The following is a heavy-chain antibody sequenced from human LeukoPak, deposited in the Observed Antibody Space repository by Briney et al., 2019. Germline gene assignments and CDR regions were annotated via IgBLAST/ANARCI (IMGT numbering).Heavy chain of an antibody. V-gene: IGHV3-33*06. Sequence: GGSLRLSCAASGFTFSSYGMHWVRQAPGKGLEWVAVIWYDGSNKYYADSVKGRFTISRDNSKNTLYPQMNSLRAEDTAVYYRAKPYTRIAAASNFDYWGQGTLVTVSS. CDR3: AKPYTRIAAASNFDY. D-gene: IGHD6-13*01. J-gene: IGHJ4*02. CDR2: IWYDGSNK. CDR1: GFTFSSYG.